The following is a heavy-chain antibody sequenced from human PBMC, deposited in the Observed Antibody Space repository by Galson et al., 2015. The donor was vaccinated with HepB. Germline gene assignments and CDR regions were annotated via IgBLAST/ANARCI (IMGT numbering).Heavy chain of an antibody. CDR1: GGTFSSYA. D-gene: IGHD2-2*01. Sequence: SVKVSCKASGGTFSSYAISWVRQAPGQGLEWMGGIIPIFGTANYAQKFQGRVTITADESTSTAYMELSSLRSEDTAVYYCATAPGSCSSTSCEPDYWGQGTLVTVSS. CDR3: ATAPGSCSSTSCEPDY. CDR2: IIPIFGTA. J-gene: IGHJ4*02. V-gene: IGHV1-69*13.